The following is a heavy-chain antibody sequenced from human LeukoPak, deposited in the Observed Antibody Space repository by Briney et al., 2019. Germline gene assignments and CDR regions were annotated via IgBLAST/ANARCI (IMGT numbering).Heavy chain of an antibody. Sequence: GRSLRLSCAASGFTFSSYAMHWVRQAPGQGLEWMGWINPNSGGTNYAQKFQGWVTMTRDTSISTAYMELSRLRSDDTAVYYCARAYYDSSGKTPPDYWGQGTLVTVSS. D-gene: IGHD3-22*01. CDR3: ARAYYDSSGKTPPDY. CDR2: INPNSGGT. V-gene: IGHV1-2*04. CDR1: GFTFSSYA. J-gene: IGHJ4*02.